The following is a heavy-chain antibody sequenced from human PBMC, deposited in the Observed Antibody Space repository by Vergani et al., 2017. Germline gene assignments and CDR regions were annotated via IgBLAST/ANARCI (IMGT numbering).Heavy chain of an antibody. Sequence: VQLVQSGAEVKKPGATMKISCKVSGYNFTDHYMHWVRQAPGQGLEWMGIINPSGGHTKYAQKFQGRVTMTRDTSTSTVYMELSSLRSEDTAIYYCARGDYGILTGYRYWGQGTLVTVS. CDR1: GYNFTDHY. J-gene: IGHJ4*02. CDR2: INPSGGHT. CDR3: ARGDYGILTGYRY. D-gene: IGHD3-9*01. V-gene: IGHV1-46*03.